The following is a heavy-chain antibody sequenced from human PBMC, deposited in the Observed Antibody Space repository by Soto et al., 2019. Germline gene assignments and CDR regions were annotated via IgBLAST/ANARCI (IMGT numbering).Heavy chain of an antibody. D-gene: IGHD3-22*01. J-gene: IGHJ4*02. CDR1: GYTFTSNY. Sequence: QVQLVQVGAEVKMPGASVKVSCKASGYTFTSNYMHWVRQAPGQGLEWMGIINPSGGRTSYAQKFQGRDTMTRDTSTSTVYMELSSLRSEDTAVYYCAREQWLLPDYWGQGTLVTVSS. CDR2: INPSGGRT. V-gene: IGHV1-46*01. CDR3: AREQWLLPDY.